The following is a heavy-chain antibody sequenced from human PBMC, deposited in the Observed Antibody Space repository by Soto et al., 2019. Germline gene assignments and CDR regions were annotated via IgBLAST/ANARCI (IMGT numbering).Heavy chain of an antibody. CDR3: AGGGYYYDSSGYSPRYHFDY. D-gene: IGHD3-22*01. CDR1: GGTFSSYA. CDR2: IIPIFGTA. J-gene: IGHJ4*02. V-gene: IGHV1-69*13. Sequence: SVKVSCKASGGTFSSYAISWVRQAPGQGLEWMGGIIPIFGTANYAQKFQGRVTITADESTSTAYMELSSLRSEDTAVYYCAGGGYYYDSSGYSPRYHFDYWGQGXLVTVSS.